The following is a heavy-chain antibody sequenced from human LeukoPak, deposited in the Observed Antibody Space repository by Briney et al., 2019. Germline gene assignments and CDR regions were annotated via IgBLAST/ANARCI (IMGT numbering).Heavy chain of an antibody. CDR2: IKQDGSEK. J-gene: IGHJ4*02. V-gene: IGHV3-7*01. Sequence: GGSLRLSCAASGFTFTTYWMSWVRQAPGRGLEWVANIKQDGSEKYYVDSVKGRFTISRDNAKNSLYLQMNSLRAEDTAVYYCARGVSYGDYTYWGQGTLVTVSS. CDR3: ARGVSYGDYTY. CDR1: GFTFTTYW. D-gene: IGHD4-17*01.